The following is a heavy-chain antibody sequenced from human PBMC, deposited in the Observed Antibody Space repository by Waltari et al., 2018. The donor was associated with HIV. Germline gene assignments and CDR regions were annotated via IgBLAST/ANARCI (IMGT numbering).Heavy chain of an antibody. J-gene: IGHJ5*02. CDR3: ARAVNAVGAPHWFAP. V-gene: IGHV1-8*01. D-gene: IGHD1-26*01. Sequence: QVQLVQSGAEVKQPGASVKVSCKASGYIFNNYDITWVRQATGQGLEWMGWMNPNSRNTGYAQKFQGRVTMTRDTSITTAYMELSSLKSEDTAVYYCARAVNAVGAPHWFAPWGQGTLVTVSS. CDR2: MNPNSRNT. CDR1: GYIFNNYD.